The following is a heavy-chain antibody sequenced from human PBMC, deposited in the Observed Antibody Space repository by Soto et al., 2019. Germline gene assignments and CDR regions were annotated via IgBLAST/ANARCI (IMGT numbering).Heavy chain of an antibody. Sequence: TSETLSLTCTVSGGSISSYYWSWIRQPPGKGLEWIGYIYYSGSTNYNPSLKSRVTISVDTSKNQFSLKLSSVTAADTAVYYCARVIADTTGDYGMDVWGQGTTVTVSS. CDR2: IYYSGST. CDR1: GGSISSYY. CDR3: ARVIADTTGDYGMDV. V-gene: IGHV4-59*01. J-gene: IGHJ6*02. D-gene: IGHD6-13*01.